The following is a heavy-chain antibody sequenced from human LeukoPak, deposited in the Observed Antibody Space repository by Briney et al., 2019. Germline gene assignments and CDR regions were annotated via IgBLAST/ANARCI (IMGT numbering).Heavy chain of an antibody. CDR3: ARERTIFGVVADY. V-gene: IGHV4-39*02. Sequence: SETLSLTCTVSGGSISSSSYYWGWIRQPPGKGLEWIGSIYYSGSTYYNPSLKSRVTISVDTSKNQFSLKLSSVTAADTAVYYCARERTIFGVVADYWGQGTLVTVSS. D-gene: IGHD3-3*01. CDR1: GGSISSSSYY. CDR2: IYYSGST. J-gene: IGHJ4*02.